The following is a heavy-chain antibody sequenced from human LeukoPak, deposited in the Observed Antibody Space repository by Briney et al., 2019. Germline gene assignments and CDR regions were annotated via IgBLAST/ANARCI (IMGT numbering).Heavy chain of an antibody. Sequence: GGSLRLSCAVFGFTVSNNYMHWVRQAPGKGLEWVSVIYSGGNTFYADSVKGRFTISRDNSKNTLYLQMNSLRAEDTAVYYCAKEGGSYGDFLDYWGQGTLVTVSS. D-gene: IGHD4-17*01. CDR1: GFTVSNNY. J-gene: IGHJ4*02. CDR3: AKEGGSYGDFLDY. CDR2: IYSGGNT. V-gene: IGHV3-66*01.